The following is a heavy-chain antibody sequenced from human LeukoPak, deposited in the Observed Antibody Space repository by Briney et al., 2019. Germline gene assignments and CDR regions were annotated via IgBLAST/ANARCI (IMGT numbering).Heavy chain of an antibody. Sequence: VASVKVSCKASGYTFTSYGISWVRQAPGQGLEWMGWISAYNGNTSYAQKLQGRVTMTTDTSTSTAYMELRSLRSDDTAVYYCARDSPGLWFGELSGVDYWGQGTLVTVSS. D-gene: IGHD3-10*01. J-gene: IGHJ4*02. CDR2: ISAYNGNT. CDR3: ARDSPGLWFGELSGVDY. V-gene: IGHV1-18*01. CDR1: GYTFTSYG.